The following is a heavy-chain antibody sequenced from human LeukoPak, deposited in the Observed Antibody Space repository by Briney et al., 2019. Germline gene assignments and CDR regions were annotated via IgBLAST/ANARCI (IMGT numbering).Heavy chain of an antibody. V-gene: IGHV1-69*05. CDR1: GGTFSSYA. J-gene: IGHJ4*02. D-gene: IGHD2-2*01. CDR3: ARGPRYCSSTNCPFDY. Sequence: SVKVSCKASGGTFSSYAISWVRQAPGQGLEWMGGIIPIFGTANYAQKFQGRVTITTDESTSTAYMELSSLRSEDTAVYYCARGPRYCSSTNCPFDYWGRGTLVTVSS. CDR2: IIPIFGTA.